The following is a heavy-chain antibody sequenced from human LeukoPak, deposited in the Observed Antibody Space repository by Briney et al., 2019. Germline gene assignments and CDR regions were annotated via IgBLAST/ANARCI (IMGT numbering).Heavy chain of an antibody. CDR1: GLTFSDYY. Sequence: GGSLRLSCAASGLTFSDYYMSWIRQAPGKGLEWVSYISSSGSTIYYADSVKGRFTIPRDNAKNSLYLQMNSLRAEDTAVYYCARVSYAYYFDYWGQGTLVTVSS. D-gene: IGHD2-2*01. CDR2: ISSSGSTI. V-gene: IGHV3-11*01. CDR3: ARVSYAYYFDY. J-gene: IGHJ4*02.